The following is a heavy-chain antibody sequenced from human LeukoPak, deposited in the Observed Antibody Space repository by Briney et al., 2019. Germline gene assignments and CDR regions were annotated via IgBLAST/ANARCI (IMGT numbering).Heavy chain of an antibody. CDR1: GDIVSSNSAA. Sequence: PSQTLSLTCAISGDIVSSNSAAWNWIRPSPSRGLEWLGRTYYRSKWNNDYALSVKSRIKVNPDTTKNHFSLQLNSVTPEDSAVYYCARGTWALGLDSWGPGTLVTVSS. CDR2: TYYRSKWNN. J-gene: IGHJ4*02. V-gene: IGHV6-1*01. CDR3: ARGTWALGLDS. D-gene: IGHD1-26*01.